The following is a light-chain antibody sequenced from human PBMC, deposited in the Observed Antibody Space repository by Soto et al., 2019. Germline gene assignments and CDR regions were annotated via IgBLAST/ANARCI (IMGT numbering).Light chain of an antibody. CDR3: HQYYNRPPWT. Sequence: EIVMTQSPATLSVSPGARATPSCRASQSVSSSLAWYQQKPGQTPRLLIYGASTRFTSIPDRFRGSRSGTDFTLTISSLQPEDALTYYCHQYYNRPPWTFGQGTKVDIK. CDR1: QSVSSS. J-gene: IGKJ1*01. CDR2: GAS. V-gene: IGKV3-15*01.